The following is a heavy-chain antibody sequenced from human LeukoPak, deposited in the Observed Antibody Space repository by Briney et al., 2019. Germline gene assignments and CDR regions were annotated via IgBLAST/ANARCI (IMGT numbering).Heavy chain of an antibody. CDR3: ARFWNDYYFDY. Sequence: SETLSLTCTVSGGSISSYYWSWIRQPPGKGLEWIGYIYYSGSTNYNPSLKSRVTISVDTSKNQFSLKLSSVTAPDTAVYYCARFWNDYYFDYWGQGTLVTVSS. CDR1: GGSISSYY. D-gene: IGHD1-1*01. CDR2: IYYSGST. V-gene: IGHV4-59*01. J-gene: IGHJ4*02.